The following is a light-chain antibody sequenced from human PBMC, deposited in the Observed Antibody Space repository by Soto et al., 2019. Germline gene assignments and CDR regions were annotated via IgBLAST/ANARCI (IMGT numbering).Light chain of an antibody. CDR3: SSYKSSNTQV. Sequence: QSVLTQPASVSGSPGQSITISCTGTSSDVGGYNYVSWYQQHPGKAPKLMIYEVTNRPSGVSNRFSGSQSGNTASLTISGLQSEDEAEYYCSSYKSSNTQVFGTGTKVTVL. V-gene: IGLV2-14*01. J-gene: IGLJ1*01. CDR2: EVT. CDR1: SSDVGGYNY.